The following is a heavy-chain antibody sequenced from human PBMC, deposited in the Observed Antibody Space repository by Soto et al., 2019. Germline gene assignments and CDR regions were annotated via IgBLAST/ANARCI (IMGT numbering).Heavy chain of an antibody. CDR1: GFTFSSYS. D-gene: IGHD1-26*01. V-gene: IGHV3-21*01. Sequence: GGSLRLSCAASGFTFSSYSMNWVRQAPGKGLEWVSSISSSSSYIYYADSVKGRFTISRDNAKNSLYLQMNSLRAEDTAVYYCARETNTTPDAFDIWGQGTMVTVSS. CDR3: ARETNTTPDAFDI. J-gene: IGHJ3*02. CDR2: ISSSSSYI.